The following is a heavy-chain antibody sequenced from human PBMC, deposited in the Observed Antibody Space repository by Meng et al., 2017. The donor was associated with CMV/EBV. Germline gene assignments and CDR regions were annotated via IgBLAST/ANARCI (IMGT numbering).Heavy chain of an antibody. CDR2: IGADGIGT. D-gene: IGHD5-18*01. V-gene: IGHV3-23*01. Sequence: SCAASGFTFSVYAMSWVRQAPGQGLEWVAAIGADGIGTYYADSVKGRFTISRDQSKNTLYLQLNSLRAEDTAVYYCVRDTANFGRFDSWGQGTLVTVSS. CDR1: GFTFSVYA. J-gene: IGHJ4*02. CDR3: VRDTANFGRFDS.